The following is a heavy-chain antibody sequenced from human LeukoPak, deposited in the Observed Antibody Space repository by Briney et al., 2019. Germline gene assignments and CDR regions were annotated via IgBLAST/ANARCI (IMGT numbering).Heavy chain of an antibody. V-gene: IGHV4-39*02. D-gene: IGHD6-19*01. J-gene: IGHJ4*02. CDR1: GESLGRRRYY. CDR3: ARDEGSGWYYFDY. CDR2: IYYRGST. Sequence: SETLSRTCTVSGESLGRRRYYWGWTRQPPGKGLDWIGSIYYRGSTYYNPSLKSRVTISVDTSKNQFSLKLSSVTAADTAVYYCARDEGSGWYYFDYWGQGTLVTVSS.